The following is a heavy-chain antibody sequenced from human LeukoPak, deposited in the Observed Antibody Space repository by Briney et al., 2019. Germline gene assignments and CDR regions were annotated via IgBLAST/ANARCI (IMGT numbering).Heavy chain of an antibody. J-gene: IGHJ6*03. CDR1: GFTFSSYW. V-gene: IGHV3-74*01. Sequence: GGSLRLSCAASGFTFSSYWMHWDRQAPGKGLVWVSRINSDGSSTSYADSVKGRFTISRDNAKNTLYLQMNSLRAEDTAVYYCARDPAYYYYMDVWGKGTTVTVSS. CDR3: ARDPAYYYYMDV. CDR2: INSDGSST.